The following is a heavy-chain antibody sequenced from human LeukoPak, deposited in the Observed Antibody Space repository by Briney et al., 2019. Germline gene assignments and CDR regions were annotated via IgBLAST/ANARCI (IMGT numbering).Heavy chain of an antibody. CDR3: TTLYYDILTGYYISDDY. D-gene: IGHD3-9*01. CDR2: IKSKTDGGTT. CDR1: GFTFSNAW. J-gene: IGHJ4*02. Sequence: GGSLRLSCAASGFTFSNAWMSWVGQAPGKGLEWVGRIKSKTDGGTTDYAAPVKGRFTISRDDSKNTLYLQMNSLKTEDTAVYYCTTLYYDILTGYYISDDYWGQGTLVTVSS. V-gene: IGHV3-15*01.